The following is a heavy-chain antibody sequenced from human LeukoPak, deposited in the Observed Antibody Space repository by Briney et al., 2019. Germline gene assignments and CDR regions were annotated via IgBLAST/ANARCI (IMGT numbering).Heavy chain of an antibody. V-gene: IGHV3-66*01. CDR2: IYSGGST. CDR3: ARDLEAYYYDSSGYANGRYFDY. D-gene: IGHD3-22*01. CDR1: GFTVSSNY. J-gene: IGHJ4*02. Sequence: GGSLRLSCAASGFTVSSNYMSWVRQAPGKGLEWVSVIYSGGSTYYADSVKGRFTISRDNSKNTLYLQMNSLRAEDTAVYYCARDLEAYYYDSSGYANGRYFDYWGQGTLVTVSS.